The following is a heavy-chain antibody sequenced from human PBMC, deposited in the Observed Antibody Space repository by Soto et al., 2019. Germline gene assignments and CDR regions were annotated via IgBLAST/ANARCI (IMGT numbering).Heavy chain of an antibody. CDR2: IIPIFGTA. Sequence: QVQLVQSGAEVKKPGSSVKVSCKASGGTFSSYAISWVRQAPGQGLEWMGGIIPIFGTADYAQKFQGRVTITEDESTSTAYMELSRLRSEDSAVYYCASLIAAAGPPHSPRYYYCMDVWGQGTTVTVSS. CDR3: ASLIAAAGPPHSPRYYYCMDV. V-gene: IGHV1-69*12. J-gene: IGHJ6*02. D-gene: IGHD6-13*01. CDR1: GGTFSSYA.